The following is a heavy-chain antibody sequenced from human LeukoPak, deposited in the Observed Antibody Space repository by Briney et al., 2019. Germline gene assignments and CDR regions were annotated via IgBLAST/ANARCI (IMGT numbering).Heavy chain of an antibody. CDR1: GFTFSSYW. D-gene: IGHD2-2*01. V-gene: IGHV3-7*05. J-gene: IGHJ4*02. CDR3: ARDQRYCSSSSCPWEPFDY. Sequence: GGSLRLSCAASGFTFSSYWMSWVRQAPGKGLEWVANIKQDGSEKYYVDSVKGRFTISRDNAKNPLYLQMNSLRAEDTAVYYCARDQRYCSSSSCPWEPFDYWGQGSLVTVSS. CDR2: IKQDGSEK.